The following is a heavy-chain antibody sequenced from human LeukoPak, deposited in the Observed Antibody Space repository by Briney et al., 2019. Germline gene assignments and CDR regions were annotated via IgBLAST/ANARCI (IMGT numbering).Heavy chain of an antibody. D-gene: IGHD4-17*01. J-gene: IGHJ4*02. CDR2: MNPNSGNT. Sequence: ASVKVSCKASGYTLTSYDINWVRQATGQGLEWMGWMNPNSGNTGYAQKFQGRVTMTRNTSISTAYMELSSLRSEDTAVYYCARIYGDYDPLDYWGQGTLVTVSS. V-gene: IGHV1-8*01. CDR3: ARIYGDYDPLDY. CDR1: GYTLTSYD.